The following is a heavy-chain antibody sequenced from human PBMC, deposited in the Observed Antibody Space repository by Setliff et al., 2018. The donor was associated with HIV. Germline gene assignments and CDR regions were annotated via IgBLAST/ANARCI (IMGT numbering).Heavy chain of an antibody. CDR1: GFTFTSYW. D-gene: IGHD6-13*01. Sequence: LRLSCAASGFTFTSYWMSWVRRAPGRGLEWVANIKQDGSDMHYIESVKGRFTIFRDNAKNSVFLQMNSLRAEDTGVYYCATQTGFYNSHWYDYWGQGTMVTVSS. V-gene: IGHV3-7*01. CDR2: IKQDGSDM. J-gene: IGHJ4*02. CDR3: ATQTGFYNSHWYDY.